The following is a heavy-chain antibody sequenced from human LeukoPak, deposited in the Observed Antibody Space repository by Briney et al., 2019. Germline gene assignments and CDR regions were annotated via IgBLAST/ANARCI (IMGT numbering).Heavy chain of an antibody. J-gene: IGHJ4*02. CDR3: SKDEWPFGIAVALGRFDY. CDR1: GFTFDDYA. Sequence: SLRRSCAACGFTFDDYAMHWVRHAPGRGLECVSSISWNSGGIGYEDSVKGRLTVDRDYAKNSLYLQMNSLRAEDMALYYCSKDEWPFGIAVALGRFDYWGQGTLVTVSS. D-gene: IGHD6-19*01. V-gene: IGHV3-9*03. CDR2: ISWNSGGI.